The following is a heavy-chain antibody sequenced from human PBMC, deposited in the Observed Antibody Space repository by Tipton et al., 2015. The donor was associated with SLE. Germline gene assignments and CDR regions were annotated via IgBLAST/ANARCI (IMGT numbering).Heavy chain of an antibody. J-gene: IGHJ4*02. D-gene: IGHD3-3*02. CDR2: ISYDGSNK. V-gene: IGHV3-30*04. CDR1: GFTFSSYA. CDR3: ISEES. Sequence: SLRLSCAASGFTFSSYAMHWVRQAPGKGLEWVAVISYDGSNKYYADSVKGRFTISRDNSKNTLYLQMNSLRAEDTAVYYCISEESWGQGTQVTVSA.